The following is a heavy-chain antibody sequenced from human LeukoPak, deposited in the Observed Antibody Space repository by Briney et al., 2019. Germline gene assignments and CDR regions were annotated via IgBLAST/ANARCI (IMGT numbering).Heavy chain of an antibody. V-gene: IGHV3-48*01. D-gene: IGHD6-19*01. J-gene: IGHJ6*03. CDR1: GFTFSSYS. Sequence: GGSLRLSCAASGFTFSSYSKNGVRQAPGKGLEWVSYISNSSSTIYYAHSVKGRFTISRDNAKNSLYLQMNSLRAEDTAVYYCARGDWDSSGWYYYYYMDVWGKGTTVTVSS. CDR2: ISNSSSTI. CDR3: ARGDWDSSGWYYYYYMDV.